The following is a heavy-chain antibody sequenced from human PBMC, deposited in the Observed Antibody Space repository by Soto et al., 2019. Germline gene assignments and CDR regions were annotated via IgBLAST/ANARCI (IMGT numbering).Heavy chain of an antibody. CDR3: ARGFWASIDIVVVVAATHSGMDV. D-gene: IGHD2-15*01. CDR1: GFTFSSYG. Sequence: GGSLRLSCAASGFTFSSYGMHWVRQAPGKGLEWVAVIWHDGSNKYYADSVKGRFTISRDNSKNTLYLQMNNLRAEDTAVYYCARGFWASIDIVVVVAATHSGMDVWGQGTTVTVSS. CDR2: IWHDGSNK. J-gene: IGHJ6*02. V-gene: IGHV3-33*01.